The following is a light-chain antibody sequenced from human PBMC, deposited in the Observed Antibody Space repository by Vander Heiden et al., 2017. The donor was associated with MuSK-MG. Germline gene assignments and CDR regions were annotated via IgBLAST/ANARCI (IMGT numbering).Light chain of an antibody. CDR2: WAS. J-gene: IGKJ4*01. V-gene: IGKV4-1*01. CDR1: QRVLYNSNNKNY. Sequence: DIVMTPSPASLTLSLVERTTLNCKSSQRVLYNSNNKNYLAWYQQKPGQPPKLLIYWASNRESGVPDRFSGSGSGSDFTLTISDLQAEDVAVYYCQQYYTSPRTFGGGTKVDIK. CDR3: QQYYTSPRT.